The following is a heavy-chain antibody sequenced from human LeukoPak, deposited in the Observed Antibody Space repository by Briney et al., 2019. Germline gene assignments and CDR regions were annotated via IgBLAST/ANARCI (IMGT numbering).Heavy chain of an antibody. V-gene: IGHV3-7*01. J-gene: IGHJ4*02. CDR2: IKEDGSDK. D-gene: IGHD1-26*01. Sequence: GGSLRLSCAASGFMFSSSWMAWVRQAPGKGLEWVANIKEDGSDKNYVDSMKGRFTISRDNAKNSLYLQMNSLRAEDTAVYYCARDRGGSYFSPFDYWGQGTLVTVSS. CDR3: ARDRGGSYFSPFDY. CDR1: GFMFSSSW.